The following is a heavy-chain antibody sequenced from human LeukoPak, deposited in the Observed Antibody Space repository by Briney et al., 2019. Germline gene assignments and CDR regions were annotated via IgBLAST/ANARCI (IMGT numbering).Heavy chain of an antibody. CDR3: ARGNVVVPAAIAGTNYYYGMDV. V-gene: IGHV1-69*13. Sequence: ASVKVSCKASGGTFSSYAISWVRQAPGQGLEWMGGIIPIFGTANYPQKFQGGVTITADESTSTAYMELSSLRSEDTAVYYCARGNVVVPAAIAGTNYYYGMDVWGQGTTVTVSS. CDR1: GGTFSSYA. J-gene: IGHJ6*02. D-gene: IGHD2-2*02. CDR2: IIPIFGTA.